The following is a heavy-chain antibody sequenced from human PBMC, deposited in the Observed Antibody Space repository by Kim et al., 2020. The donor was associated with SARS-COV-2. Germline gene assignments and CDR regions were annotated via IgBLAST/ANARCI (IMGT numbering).Heavy chain of an antibody. J-gene: IGHJ4*02. D-gene: IGHD6-19*01. CDR2: ISGSGGST. Sequence: GGSLRLSCAASGFTFSSYAMSWVRQAPGKGLEWVSAISGSGGSTYYADSVKGRFTISRDNSKNTLYLQMNSLRAEDTAVYYCANRIAVTQYLDYWGQGTLVTVSS. CDR3: ANRIAVTQYLDY. V-gene: IGHV3-23*01. CDR1: GFTFSSYA.